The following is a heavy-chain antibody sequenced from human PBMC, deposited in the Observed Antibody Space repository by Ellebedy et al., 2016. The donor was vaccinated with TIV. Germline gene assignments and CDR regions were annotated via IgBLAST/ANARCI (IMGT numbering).Heavy chain of an antibody. CDR1: GYIFTNYA. J-gene: IGHJ4*02. V-gene: IGHV1-3*01. CDR3: ASSGYGDGYIPVT. Sequence: ASVKVSCKASGYIFTNYAIHWVRQAPGQTFQWMGWINAGTGGTKYSQKFQGRVTITRDTFASTAYMELSSLTSDDTAVYFCASSGYGDGYIPVTWGQGTLVTVSS. D-gene: IGHD5-12*01. CDR2: INAGTGGT.